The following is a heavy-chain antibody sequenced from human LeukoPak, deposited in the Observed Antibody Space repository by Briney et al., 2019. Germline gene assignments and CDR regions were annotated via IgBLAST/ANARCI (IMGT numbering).Heavy chain of an antibody. Sequence: GESLKISCKGSGYSFSSYWIGWVRQLPGKGPECMVIICPGDSDTKYSPSFEGQVTISADKSNSTAYLQWSSLKASDTAMYYCARRSSSGGYYFDYWGQGTLVTVSS. CDR3: ARRSSSGGYYFDY. J-gene: IGHJ4*02. CDR1: GYSFSSYW. V-gene: IGHV5-51*01. D-gene: IGHD3-16*01. CDR2: ICPGDSDT.